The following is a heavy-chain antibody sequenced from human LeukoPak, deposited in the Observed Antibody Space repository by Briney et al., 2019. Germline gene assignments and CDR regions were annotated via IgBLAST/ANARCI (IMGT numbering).Heavy chain of an antibody. D-gene: IGHD2-2*01. Sequence: GGSLRLSCAASGFTFGDYAMSWVRQAPGKGLEWVGFIRSKAFDGTTEYAASVKGRFTISRDDSQSIANLQMNDLKTEDTAVYYCTRAPHPRCSSSGCYLDYWGQGTLVTVSS. J-gene: IGHJ4*02. CDR3: TRAPHPRCSSSGCYLDY. CDR1: GFTFGDYA. V-gene: IGHV3-49*04. CDR2: IRSKAFDGTT.